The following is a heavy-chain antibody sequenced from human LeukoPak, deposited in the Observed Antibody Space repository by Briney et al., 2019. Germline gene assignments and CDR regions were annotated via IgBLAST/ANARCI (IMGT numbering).Heavy chain of an antibody. V-gene: IGHV1-18*01. CDR3: ARNNYYDSSGPFDY. J-gene: IGHJ4*02. CDR1: GYTFTSYG. CDR2: ISAYNGNT. Sequence: ASVKVSCKASGYTFTSYGISWVRQAPGQGLEWMGWISAYNGNTNYAQKLQGRVTMTTDTSTGTAYMELRSLRSDDTAVYYCARNNYYDSSGPFDYWGQGTLVTVSS. D-gene: IGHD3-22*01.